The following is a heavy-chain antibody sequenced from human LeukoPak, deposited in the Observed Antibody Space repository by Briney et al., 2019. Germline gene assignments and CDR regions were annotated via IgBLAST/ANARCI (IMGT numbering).Heavy chain of an antibody. CDR2: ISYDGSNK. D-gene: IGHD4-11*01. CDR3: ARDSYSNYVGYYYYYMDV. Sequence: GGSLRHSCAASGFTFSSYAMHWVRQAPGKGLEWVAVISYDGSNKYYADSVKGRFTISRDNSKNTLYLQMNSLRAEDTAVYYCARDSYSNYVGYYYYYMDVWGKGTTVTVSS. J-gene: IGHJ6*03. V-gene: IGHV3-30-3*01. CDR1: GFTFSSYA.